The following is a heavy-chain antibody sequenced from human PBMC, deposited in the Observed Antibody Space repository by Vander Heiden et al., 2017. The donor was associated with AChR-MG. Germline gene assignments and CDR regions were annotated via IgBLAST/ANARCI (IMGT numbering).Heavy chain of an antibody. J-gene: IGHJ4*02. D-gene: IGHD2-2*01. CDR1: GLPFSSYA. CDR3: AKDSREGRIVVLPAAYFDY. CDR2: ISGSGGST. V-gene: IGHV3-23*01. Sequence: EVQLLESGGGLVQPGGSLRLSWTASGLPFSSYAMGWVRQAPGKGLEWVSTISGSGGSTFYADSVKGRFTISRDNSKNTVYLQMNSLTAEDTAVYYCAKDSREGRIVVLPAAYFDYWGQGTLVTVSS.